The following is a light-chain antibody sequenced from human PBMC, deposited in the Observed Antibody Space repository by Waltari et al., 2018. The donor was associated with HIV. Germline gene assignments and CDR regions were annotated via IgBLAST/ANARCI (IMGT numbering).Light chain of an antibody. CDR3: AAWDDSLNAV. CDR2: SNS. J-gene: IGLJ2*01. CDR1: NSSRATNT. Sequence: QFVLTHPPSASGTPGHRVTIAYSGSNSSRATNTVNWYQQLPGTAPKLLIYSNSRRPSGVPDRFSGSKSGTSASLAISGLQSEDEADYYCAAWDDSLNAVFGGGTKLTVL. V-gene: IGLV1-44*01.